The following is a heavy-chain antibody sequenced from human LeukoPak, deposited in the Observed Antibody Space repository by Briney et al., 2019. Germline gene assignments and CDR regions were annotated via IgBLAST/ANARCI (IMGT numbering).Heavy chain of an antibody. D-gene: IGHD3-22*01. CDR1: GLTFNNYA. J-gene: IGHJ4*02. CDR3: AKEEKDFYDSSGYYPIDY. CDR2: ISGRGGTT. Sequence: GGSLRLSYAAAGLTFNNYAMTWVRQAPGKGLEWVASISGRGGTTDYADSVKGRFTISRDNSQNTLYLQMNSLRAEDTAVYYCAKEEKDFYDSSGYYPIDYWGQGTLVTVSS. V-gene: IGHV3-23*01.